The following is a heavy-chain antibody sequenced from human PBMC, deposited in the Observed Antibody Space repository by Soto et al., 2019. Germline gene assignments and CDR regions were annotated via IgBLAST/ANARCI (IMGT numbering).Heavy chain of an antibody. D-gene: IGHD1-1*01. CDR1: GFTFSLYG. CDR2: IWYDGSEK. CDR3: ARRTGHYYSAMDV. Sequence: QVQLVESGGGVVQPGRSLRLSCAVSGFTFSLYGMHWVRQAPGKGLAWVAIIWYDGSEKYYVDSVKGRFTISRDNSKNTLCLQMNSMRAEDTAVYYCARRTGHYYSAMDVWCQGTTVTASS. J-gene: IGHJ6*02. V-gene: IGHV3-33*01.